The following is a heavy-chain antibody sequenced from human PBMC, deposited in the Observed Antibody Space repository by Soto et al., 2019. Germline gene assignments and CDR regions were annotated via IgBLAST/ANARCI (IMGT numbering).Heavy chain of an antibody. CDR1: GGTFSSYA. Sequence: SVKVSCKASGGTFSSYAISWVRQAPGQGLEWMGGIIPIFGTANYAQKFQGRVTITADESTSTAYMELSSLRSEDTAGYYCARSRYNWNYSPSGENWFDPWGQGTLVTVSS. CDR3: ARSRYNWNYSPSGENWFDP. CDR2: IIPIFGTA. J-gene: IGHJ5*02. V-gene: IGHV1-69*13. D-gene: IGHD1-7*01.